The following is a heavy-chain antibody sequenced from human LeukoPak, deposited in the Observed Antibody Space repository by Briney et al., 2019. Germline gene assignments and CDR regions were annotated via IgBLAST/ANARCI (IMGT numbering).Heavy chain of an antibody. D-gene: IGHD2-21*02. CDR3: ARGDPAYWYFDL. CDR1: GGSMTNLY. CDR2: IYDSGST. J-gene: IGHJ2*01. V-gene: IGHV4-59*01. Sequence: SETLSLTCSVSGGSMTNLYWTWIRQPPGKGLEWIGDIYDSGSTRYNTSLESRVTISVDTSKNQFSLKLSSVTAADTAVYYCARGDPAYWYFDLWGRGTLVAVSS.